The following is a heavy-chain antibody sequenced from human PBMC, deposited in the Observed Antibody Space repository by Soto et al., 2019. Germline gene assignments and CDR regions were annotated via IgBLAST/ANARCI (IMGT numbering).Heavy chain of an antibody. V-gene: IGHV4-34*01. CDR3: ARNNISHYFDY. D-gene: IGHD1-1*01. CDR1: GGSFSGYY. CDR2: INHSGST. J-gene: IGHJ4*02. Sequence: SETLSLTCAVYGGSFSGYYWTWIRQPPGTGLEWIGEINHSGSTNYNPSLKSRVTISVDTSKNQFSLKLTSVTAADTAVYYCARNNISHYFDYWGQGTLVTVSS.